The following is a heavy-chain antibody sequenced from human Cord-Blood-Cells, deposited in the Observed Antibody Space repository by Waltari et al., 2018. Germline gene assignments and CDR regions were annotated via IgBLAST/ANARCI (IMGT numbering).Heavy chain of an antibody. CDR2: IDYSRST. D-gene: IGHD5-18*01. V-gene: IGHV4-31*03. Sequence: QVQLQESGPGLVKPSQTLSLTCTVSGGSISSGGYYWSWIRQHPGKGLEGIGYIDYSRSTFYNPSLRSRVTISVDTSKNQFSLKLSSVTAADTAVYYCARDLGIQLWFDYWGQGTLVTVSS. CDR1: GGSISSGGYY. CDR3: ARDLGIQLWFDY. J-gene: IGHJ4*02.